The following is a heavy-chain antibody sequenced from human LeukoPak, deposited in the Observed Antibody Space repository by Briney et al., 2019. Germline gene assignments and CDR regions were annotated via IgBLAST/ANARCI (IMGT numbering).Heavy chain of an antibody. V-gene: IGHV1-18*01. CDR1: GYTFTSYG. CDR2: ISAYNGNT. Sequence: ASVKVSCKASGYTFTSYGISWVRQAPGQGLEWMGWISAYNGNTNYAQKLQGRGTMTTDTSTSTAYMELRSLRSDDTAVYYCARDLPGALLWFGEPTSGTFDYWGQGTLVTVSS. D-gene: IGHD3-10*01. CDR3: ARDLPGALLWFGEPTSGTFDY. J-gene: IGHJ4*02.